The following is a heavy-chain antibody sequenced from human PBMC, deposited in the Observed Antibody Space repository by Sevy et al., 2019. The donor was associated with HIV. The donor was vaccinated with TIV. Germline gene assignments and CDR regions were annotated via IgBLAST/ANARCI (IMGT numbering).Heavy chain of an antibody. J-gene: IGHJ6*02. CDR2: IYPGDSDT. V-gene: IGHV5-51*01. D-gene: IGHD1-1*01. CDR3: AGGARGTLPSYYYYSLNI. CDR1: GYTFTDYW. Sequence: GESLKISCKGSGYTFTDYWVGWVRQMPGKGLEWMGIIYPGDSDTTYSPSFQGQVTISADKSLSTAYLRWSSLKASDTAMYYCAGGARGTLPSYYYYSLNIWGQGTTVTVSS.